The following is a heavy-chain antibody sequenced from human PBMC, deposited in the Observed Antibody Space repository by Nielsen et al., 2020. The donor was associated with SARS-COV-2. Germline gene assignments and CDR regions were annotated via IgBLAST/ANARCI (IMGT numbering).Heavy chain of an antibody. CDR1: GFAGSSNY. J-gene: IGHJ4*02. V-gene: IGHV3-53*01. CDR2: MFGGGKT. CDR3: AGGREFCGGDCYCHY. Sequence: GESLKISCAASGFAGSSNYMSWVRQAPGKGLEWVSAMFGGGKTYYADSVKDRFTLSRDYSKNTVYLQMNSLRVDDTAVYYCAGGREFCGGDCYCHYWGQGTLVTVSS. D-gene: IGHD2-21*02.